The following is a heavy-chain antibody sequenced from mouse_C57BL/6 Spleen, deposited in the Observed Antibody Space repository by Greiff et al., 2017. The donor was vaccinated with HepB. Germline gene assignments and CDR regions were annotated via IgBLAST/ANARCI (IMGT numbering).Heavy chain of an antibody. CDR2: IYPGDGDT. CDR3: AKGTTVVGGAWFAY. D-gene: IGHD1-1*01. J-gene: IGHJ3*01. Sequence: QVQLKQSGPELVKPGASVKISCKASGYAFSSSWMNWVKQRPGKGLEWIGRIYPGDGDTNYNGKFKGKATLTADKSSSTAYMQLSSLTSEDSAVYFCAKGTTVVGGAWFAYWGQGTLVTVSA. CDR1: GYAFSSSW. V-gene: IGHV1-82*01.